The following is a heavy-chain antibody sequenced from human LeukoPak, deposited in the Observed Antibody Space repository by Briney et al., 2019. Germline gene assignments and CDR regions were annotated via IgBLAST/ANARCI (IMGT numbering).Heavy chain of an antibody. Sequence: SQTLSLTCTVSGGSISSGGYYWTWIRQHPGKGLEWIGYIYYSGSTYFNPSLKTRVTMSVDTSKNQFSLKLSSVTAADTAVYYCARGHDGGLAYWGQGTLVTVS. CDR1: GGSISSGGYY. V-gene: IGHV4-31*03. D-gene: IGHD4-23*01. CDR2: IYYSGST. J-gene: IGHJ4*02. CDR3: ARGHDGGLAY.